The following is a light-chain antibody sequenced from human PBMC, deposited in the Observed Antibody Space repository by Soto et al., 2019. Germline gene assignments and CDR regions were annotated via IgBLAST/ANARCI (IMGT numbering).Light chain of an antibody. CDR1: SGSIATNY. CDR2: EDT. Sequence: NFMLTQPHSVSESPGKTVTISCTGSSGSIATNYVQWYQQRPGSAPTTVIYEDTQRPSGVPERFSGSIDSSSNSASLTISGLKTEDEADYYCQSYDVSYPDVVFGGGTKLTVL. J-gene: IGLJ2*01. V-gene: IGLV6-57*02. CDR3: QSYDVSYPDVV.